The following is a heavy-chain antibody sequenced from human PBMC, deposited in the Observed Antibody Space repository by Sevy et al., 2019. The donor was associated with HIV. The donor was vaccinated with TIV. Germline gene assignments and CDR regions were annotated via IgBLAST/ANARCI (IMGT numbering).Heavy chain of an antibody. CDR3: ARDAAEGPYSSSWYSNWLDP. CDR1: GFIFSSYS. D-gene: IGHD6-13*01. Sequence: GGSLRLSCAASGFIFSSYSMYWVRQAPGKGLEWVAVISYDGINKFYADSVKGRFTISRDNNAKNTVHLQMNSLRVDDTGIYYCARDAAEGPYSSSWYSNWLDPWGQGTLVTVSS. V-gene: IGHV3-30*04. J-gene: IGHJ5*02. CDR2: ISYDGINK.